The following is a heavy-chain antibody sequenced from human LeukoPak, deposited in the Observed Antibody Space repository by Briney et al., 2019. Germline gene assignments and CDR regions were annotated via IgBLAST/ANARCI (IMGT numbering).Heavy chain of an antibody. CDR3: ARDSGYDL. CDR1: GYTFTGYY. V-gene: IGHV1-2*02. D-gene: IGHD5-12*01. Sequence: ASVKVSCKASGYTFTGYYMHWVRQAPGQGLEWMGWINPNSGGTNYAQKFQGRVTMTRNTSIGTAYMELSSLRSEDTAVYYCARDSGYDLWGQGTLVTVSS. CDR2: INPNSGGT. J-gene: IGHJ5*02.